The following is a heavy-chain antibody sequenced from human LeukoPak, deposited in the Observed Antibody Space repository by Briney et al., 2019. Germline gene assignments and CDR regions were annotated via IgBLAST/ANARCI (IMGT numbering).Heavy chain of an antibody. D-gene: IGHD6-6*01. CDR3: ARGRIAARRNYYYYMDV. V-gene: IGHV1-8*03. Sequence: ASVKVSCKASGYTFTSYDINWVRQATGQGLEWMGWMNPNSGNTGYAQKFQGRVTITRNTSISTAYMELSSLRSEDTAVYYCARGRIAARRNYYYYMDVWGKGTTVTVSS. CDR2: MNPNSGNT. J-gene: IGHJ6*03. CDR1: GYTFTSYD.